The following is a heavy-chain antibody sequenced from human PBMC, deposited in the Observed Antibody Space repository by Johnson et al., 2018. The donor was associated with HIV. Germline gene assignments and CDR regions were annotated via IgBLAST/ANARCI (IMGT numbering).Heavy chain of an antibody. Sequence: QVQLVESGGGVVQPGRSLRLSCSASGFTFSTYAIHWVRQAPGNGLEWVAIISYDGSTKYYADSVKGRFTISRDSSKNTLYLQMNSLRAEDTAVYYCARKQWLAKISSDAFDFWGQGTMVTVSS. V-gene: IGHV3-30*14. D-gene: IGHD6-19*01. CDR2: ISYDGSTK. CDR1: GFTFSTYA. CDR3: ARKQWLAKISSDAFDF. J-gene: IGHJ3*01.